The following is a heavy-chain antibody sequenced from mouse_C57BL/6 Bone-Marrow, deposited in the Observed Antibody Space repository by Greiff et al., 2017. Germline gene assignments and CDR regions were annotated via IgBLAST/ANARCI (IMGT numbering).Heavy chain of an antibody. D-gene: IGHD1-1*01. CDR1: GYTFTSYG. CDR3: ARSYYGSSFHYYAMDY. Sequence: VQLQQSGAELARPGASVKLSCKASGYTFTSYGISWLKQRTGQGLEWIGEIYPRSGNTYYNEKFKGKATLNADKSSSTAYMELRSLTSEDSAVYFCARSYYGSSFHYYAMDYWGQGTSVTVSS. V-gene: IGHV1-81*01. J-gene: IGHJ4*01. CDR2: IYPRSGNT.